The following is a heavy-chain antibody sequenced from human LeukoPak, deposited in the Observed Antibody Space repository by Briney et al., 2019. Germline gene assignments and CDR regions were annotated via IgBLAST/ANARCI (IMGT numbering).Heavy chain of an antibody. CDR2: ISYDGSNK. V-gene: IGHV3-30*18. Sequence: PGRSLRLSCAASGFTFSSYGMHWVRQAPGKGLEWVAVISYDGSNKYYADSVKGRFTISRDNSKNTLYLQMNSLRAEDTAVYYCAKDQNYDILTAMDVWGKGTTVTISS. CDR3: AKDQNYDILTAMDV. CDR1: GFTFSSYG. D-gene: IGHD3-9*01. J-gene: IGHJ6*04.